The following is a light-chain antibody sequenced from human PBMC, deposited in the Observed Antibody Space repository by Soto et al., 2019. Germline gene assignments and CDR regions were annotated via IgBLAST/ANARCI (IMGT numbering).Light chain of an antibody. CDR2: GAS. Sequence: EDVLTQSPCTLSLSPGARATLSCRASHFVSSTYLAWYQQRPGQAPRLLIYGASSRATGIPDRFSGGGSETDFTLTISRLESEDSAVYYCQQYGISPFTFGGGTKVDIK. CDR3: QQYGISPFT. CDR1: HFVSSTY. J-gene: IGKJ4*01. V-gene: IGKV3-20*01.